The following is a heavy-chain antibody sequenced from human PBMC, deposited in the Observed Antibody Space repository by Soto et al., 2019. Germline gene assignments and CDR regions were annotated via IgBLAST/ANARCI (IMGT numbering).Heavy chain of an antibody. CDR3: ARRDFWSGYYTNGMDV. Sequence: GGSLKISCKGSGYSFTSYWISWVRQMPGKGLEWMGRIDPSDSYTNYSPSFQGHVTISADKSISTAYLQWSSLKASDTAMYYCARRDFWSGYYTNGMDVWGQGTTVTVSS. V-gene: IGHV5-10-1*01. CDR2: IDPSDSYT. D-gene: IGHD3-3*01. CDR1: GYSFTSYW. J-gene: IGHJ6*02.